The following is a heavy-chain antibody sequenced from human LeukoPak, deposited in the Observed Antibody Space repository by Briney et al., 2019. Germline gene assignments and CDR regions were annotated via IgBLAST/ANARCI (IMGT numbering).Heavy chain of an antibody. V-gene: IGHV3-48*02. D-gene: IGHD3-10*01. CDR2: ISSSSGTI. CDR3: ARDMAGLYYFDY. J-gene: IGHJ4*02. Sequence: GGSLRLSCAASGFTFSSYSMSWVRRAPGKGLEWVSYISSSSGTIHYADSVKGRFTISRDNAKNSLYLQMNSLRDEDTAVYYCARDMAGLYYFDYWGQGTLVTVSS. CDR1: GFTFSSYS.